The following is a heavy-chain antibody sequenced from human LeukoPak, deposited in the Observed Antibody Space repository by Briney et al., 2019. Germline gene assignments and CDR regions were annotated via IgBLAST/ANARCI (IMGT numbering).Heavy chain of an antibody. D-gene: IGHD3-16*01. V-gene: IGHV4-34*01. CDR1: GGSFSGYY. Sequence: PSETLSLTCAVYGGSFSGYYWSWIRQPPGKGLEWIGEINHSGSTNYNPSLKSRVTISVDTSKNQFSLKLSSVTAADTAVYCCASWVLRGWFDPWGQGTLVTVSS. J-gene: IGHJ5*02. CDR3: ASWVLRGWFDP. CDR2: INHSGST.